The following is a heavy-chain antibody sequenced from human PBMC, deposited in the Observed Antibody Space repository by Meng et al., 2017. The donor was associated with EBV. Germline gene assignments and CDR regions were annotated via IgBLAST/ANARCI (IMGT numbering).Heavy chain of an antibody. CDR2: INHSGST. CDR1: GGSFRGYY. V-gene: IGHV4-34*01. CDR3: ARGRWLQPGSYFDY. Sequence: HLQRWGEGLLKPSEPPSFPCAVYGGSFRGYYWSWIRQPPGKGLEWIGEINHSGSTNYNPSLKSRVTISVDTSKNQFSLKLSSVTAADTAVYYCARGRWLQPGSYFDYWGQGTLVTVSS. D-gene: IGHD5-24*01. J-gene: IGHJ4*02.